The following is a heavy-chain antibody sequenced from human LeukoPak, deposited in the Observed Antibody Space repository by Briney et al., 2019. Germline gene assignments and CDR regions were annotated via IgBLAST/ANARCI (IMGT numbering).Heavy chain of an antibody. CDR3: ARGKLYSDSSGYYYPPPYFFDY. J-gene: IGHJ4*02. CDR1: GGSFSGYY. V-gene: IGHV4-34*01. Sequence: SETLSLTCAVYGGSFSGYYWSWIRQPPGKGLECIGSIYYSGSTYYNPSLKSRVTISVDSSKNHFSLKLSSVTAADTAVYYCARGKLYSDSSGYYYPPPYFFDYWGQGTLVTVSS. CDR2: IYYSGST. D-gene: IGHD3-22*01.